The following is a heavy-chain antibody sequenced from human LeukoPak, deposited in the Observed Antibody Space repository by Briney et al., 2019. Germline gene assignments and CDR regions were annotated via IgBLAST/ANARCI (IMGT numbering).Heavy chain of an antibody. J-gene: IGHJ4*02. D-gene: IGHD1-1*01. CDR1: GFTVSSTY. V-gene: IGHV3-53*01. CDR2: IYGGGTT. CDR3: ARDGKDPTWRYDY. Sequence: GGSLRLSCAASGFTVSSTYMSWVRQAPGKGLEWVSLIYGGGTTYYADSVKGRFTISRDNSKNTLYLQMNDLRDEDTAVYYCARDGKDPTWRYDYWGQGTLVTVSS.